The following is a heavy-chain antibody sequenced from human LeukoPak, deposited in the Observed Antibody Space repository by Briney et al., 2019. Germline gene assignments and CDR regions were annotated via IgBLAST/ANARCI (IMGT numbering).Heavy chain of an antibody. Sequence: SQTLSLTCTVSGGSISSGDYYWSWIRQPPGKGLEWIGYIYYSGSTYYNPSLKSRVTISVDTSKNQFSLKLSSVTAADTAVYYCARVWAAAAWFDPWGQGTLVTVSS. CDR2: IYYSGST. J-gene: IGHJ5*02. D-gene: IGHD6-13*01. CDR3: ARVWAAAAWFDP. CDR1: GGSISSGDYY. V-gene: IGHV4-30-4*08.